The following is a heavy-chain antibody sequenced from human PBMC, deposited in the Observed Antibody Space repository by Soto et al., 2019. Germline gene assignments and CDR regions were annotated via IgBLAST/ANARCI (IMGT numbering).Heavy chain of an antibody. V-gene: IGHV4-31*03. CDR2: IYYSGST. D-gene: IGHD2-15*01. CDR3: ARARAATADY. CDR1: GGSISSGGYY. J-gene: IGHJ4*02. Sequence: SDTLSLTCTVSGGSISSGGYYWSWIRQHPGKGLEWIGYIYYSGSTYYNPSLKSRVTISVDTSKNQFSLKLSSVTAADTAVYYCARARAATADYWGQGTLVTVSS.